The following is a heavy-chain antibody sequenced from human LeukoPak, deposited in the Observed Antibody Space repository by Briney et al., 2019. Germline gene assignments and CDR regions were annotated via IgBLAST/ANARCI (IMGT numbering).Heavy chain of an antibody. CDR3: ASPTVYCSSTSCYQDYFDY. V-gene: IGHV4-39*01. CDR2: IYYSGST. CDR1: GGSISSSSYY. D-gene: IGHD2-2*01. Sequence: SETLSLTCTVSGGSISSSSYYWGWIRQPPGKGQERIGSIYYSGSTYYNPSLKSRVTISVDTSKNQFSLKLSSVTAADTAVYYCASPTVYCSSTSCYQDYFDYWGQGTLATVSS. J-gene: IGHJ4*02.